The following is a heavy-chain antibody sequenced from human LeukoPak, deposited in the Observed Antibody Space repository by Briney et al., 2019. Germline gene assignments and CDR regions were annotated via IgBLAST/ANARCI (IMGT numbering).Heavy chain of an antibody. V-gene: IGHV3-66*01. Sequence: PGGSLRLSCAASGFTVSSNYMSWVRQAPGKGLEWVSVIYSGGSTYYADSVKGRFTISRDNSKNTLYLQMNSLRAEDTAVYYCARDSLRYEGIYFDYWGQGTLVTVSS. D-gene: IGHD3-9*01. J-gene: IGHJ4*02. CDR1: GFTVSSNY. CDR2: IYSGGST. CDR3: ARDSLRYEGIYFDY.